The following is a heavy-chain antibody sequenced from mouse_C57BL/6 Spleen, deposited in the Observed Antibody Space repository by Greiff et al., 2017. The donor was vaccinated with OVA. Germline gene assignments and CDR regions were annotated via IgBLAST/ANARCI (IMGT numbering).Heavy chain of an antibody. Sequence: VMLVESGPELVKPGASVKISCKASGYSFTSYYIHWVKQRPGQGLEWIGWIYPGSGNTKYNEKFKGKATLTADTSSSTAYMQLSSLTSEDSAVYYCARAGDGYFFDYWGQGTTLTVSS. V-gene: IGHV1-66*01. J-gene: IGHJ2*01. CDR2: IYPGSGNT. CDR3: ARAGDGYFFDY. D-gene: IGHD2-3*01. CDR1: GYSFTSYY.